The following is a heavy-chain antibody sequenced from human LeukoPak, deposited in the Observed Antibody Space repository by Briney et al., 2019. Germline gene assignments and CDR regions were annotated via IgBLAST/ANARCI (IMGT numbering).Heavy chain of an antibody. CDR3: ARGRFGSSTWYFEVDP. CDR1: GGSRRSHY. V-gene: IGHV4-59*11. J-gene: IGHJ5*02. Sequence: PSETLPLTCTVSGGSRRSHYWTWIRQPPGKGLEWIGCIYYSGSTNYNPSLKSRVTISVDTSKNQFSLKLSSVTAADTAVYYCARGRFGSSTWYFEVDPWGQGTLVTVSS. D-gene: IGHD6-13*01. CDR2: IYYSGST.